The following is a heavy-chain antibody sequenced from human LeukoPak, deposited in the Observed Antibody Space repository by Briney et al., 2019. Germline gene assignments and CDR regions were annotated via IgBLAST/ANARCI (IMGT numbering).Heavy chain of an antibody. V-gene: IGHV1-46*01. CDR1: GYTFTSYY. J-gene: IGHJ4*02. D-gene: IGHD1-26*01. Sequence: ASARVSCKASGYTFTSYYLHWVRQAPGQGLEWMGMVNPSGGSTSYAQKFQGRVSMTRDTSTTTVYMELSSLRSDDTAVYYCARRHKHYYQIDYWGQGTLVTLFS. CDR2: VNPSGGST. CDR3: ARRHKHYYQIDY.